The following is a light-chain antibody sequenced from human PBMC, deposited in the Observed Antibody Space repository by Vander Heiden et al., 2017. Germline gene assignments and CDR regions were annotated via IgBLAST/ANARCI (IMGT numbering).Light chain of an antibody. V-gene: IGLV2-14*01. CDR1: SSDVGGYDS. CDR2: DVT. CDR3: SSYTSSSTYV. Sequence: QSALTPPASVSGSPGQPTSISCTGTSSDVGGYDSVSWYQQHTGEVPKLLIFDVTNRPSGVSNRFSGSASGNTASLTISGLQAEDEADYYCSSYTSSSTYVFGTGTEVTVL. J-gene: IGLJ1*01.